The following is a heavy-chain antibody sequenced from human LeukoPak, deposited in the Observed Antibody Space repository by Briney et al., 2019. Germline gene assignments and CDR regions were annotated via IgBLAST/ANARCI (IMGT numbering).Heavy chain of an antibody. CDR1: GLTFSSYT. CDR2: ISGSGGST. D-gene: IGHD2-21*02. CDR3: AKDNSPYCGGDCRTHFDY. J-gene: IGHJ4*02. V-gene: IGHV3-23*01. Sequence: PGGSLRLSCAASGLTFSSYTMSWVRQAPGKGLEWVSAISGSGGSTYYADSVKGRFTISRDNSKNTLYLQMNSLRAEDTAVYYCAKDNSPYCGGDCRTHFDYWGQGTLVTVSS.